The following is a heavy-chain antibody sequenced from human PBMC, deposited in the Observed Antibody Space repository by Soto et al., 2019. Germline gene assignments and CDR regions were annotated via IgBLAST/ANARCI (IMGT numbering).Heavy chain of an antibody. D-gene: IGHD2-2*01. CDR3: ARYIPGVRYYGMDV. V-gene: IGHV3-33*01. CDR1: GFTFSSYG. J-gene: IGHJ6*02. CDR2: IWYDGSNK. Sequence: PGGSLRLSCAASGFTFSSYGMHWVRQAPGKGLEWVAVIWYDGSNKYYADSVKGRFTISRDNSGNTLFLQMYSLRVEDTAVYYCARYIPGVRYYGMDVWGQGTTVTVSS.